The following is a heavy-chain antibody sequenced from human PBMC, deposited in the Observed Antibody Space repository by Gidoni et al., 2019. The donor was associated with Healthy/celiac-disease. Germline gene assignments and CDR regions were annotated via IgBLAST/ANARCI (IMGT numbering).Heavy chain of an antibody. J-gene: IGHJ4*02. CDR2: IYYSGST. CDR3: ARHGYSSGWYGDQYYFDY. Sequence: QLQLQESGPGLVKPSETLSLTCTVPGGSISSSRYYWGWIRQPPGKGLEWIGSIYYSGSTYYNPSLKSRVTISVDTSKNQFSLKLSSVTAADTAVYYCARHGYSSGWYGDQYYFDYWGQGTLVTVSS. CDR1: GGSISSSRYY. V-gene: IGHV4-39*01. D-gene: IGHD6-19*01.